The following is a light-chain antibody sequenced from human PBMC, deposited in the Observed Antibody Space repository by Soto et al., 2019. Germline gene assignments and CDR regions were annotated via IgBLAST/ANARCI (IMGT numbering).Light chain of an antibody. V-gene: IGKV1-39*01. J-gene: IGKJ5*01. Sequence: DVQVSQTPACLSCCVGVRITIASRGSQPIGNYVNWYQQKPGEAPKVLIFAASSLRSGVPSRFSGSGYGTDFTLTINNFPAEECAPYYCEETHAVAVSFGEGTRLET. CDR3: EETHAVAVS. CDR2: AAS. CDR1: QPIGNY.